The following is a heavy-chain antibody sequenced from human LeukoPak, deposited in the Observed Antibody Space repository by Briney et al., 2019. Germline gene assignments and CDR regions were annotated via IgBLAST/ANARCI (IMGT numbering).Heavy chain of an antibody. CDR3: ARDYSGQWLVSHDAFDI. D-gene: IGHD6-19*01. V-gene: IGHV1-46*01. CDR1: GYTFTSYY. Sequence: ASVKVSCKASGYTFTSYYMHWVRQAPGQGLEWMGIINPSGGSTTYAQKFQGRVTMTRDTSTSTAYMELRSLRSDDTAVYYCARDYSGQWLVSHDAFDIWGQGTMVTVSS. J-gene: IGHJ3*02. CDR2: INPSGGST.